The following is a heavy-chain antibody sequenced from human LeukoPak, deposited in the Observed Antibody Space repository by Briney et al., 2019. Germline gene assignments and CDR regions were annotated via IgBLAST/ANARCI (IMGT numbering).Heavy chain of an antibody. Sequence: PGGSLRLSCAASGFTFSSYAMSWVRQAPGKGLEWVSAISGSGGSTYYADSVKGRFTISRDNSKNTLYLQMDSLRAEDTAVYYCAKPAKSGSYYGFYYGMDVWGQGTTVTVSS. J-gene: IGHJ6*02. D-gene: IGHD1-26*01. CDR3: AKPAKSGSYYGFYYGMDV. CDR2: ISGSGGST. V-gene: IGHV3-23*01. CDR1: GFTFSSYA.